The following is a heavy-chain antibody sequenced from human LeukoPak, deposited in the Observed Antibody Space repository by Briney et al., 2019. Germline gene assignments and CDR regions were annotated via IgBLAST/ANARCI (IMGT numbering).Heavy chain of an antibody. V-gene: IGHV3-23*01. CDR2: ITASGDNT. J-gene: IGHJ4*02. D-gene: IGHD5-18*01. CDR3: AKGNGYTYGRHYFDY. CDR1: GFSFSSYA. Sequence: GGSLRLSCAASGFSFSSYAMGWVRQAPGQGLEWVSAITASGDNTYYADSVKGRFTISRDNSKDTLYLQMNSLRAEDTAVYYGAKGNGYTYGRHYFDYWGQGTLVTVSS.